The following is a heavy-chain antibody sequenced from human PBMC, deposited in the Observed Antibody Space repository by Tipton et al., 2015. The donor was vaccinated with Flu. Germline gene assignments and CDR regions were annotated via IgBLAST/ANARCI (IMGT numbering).Heavy chain of an antibody. CDR2: IYYSGST. CDR3: ARDRKEILTGSPRYYYGMDV. Sequence: TLSLTCTVSGGSISSYYWSWIRQPPGKGLEWIGYIYYSGSTNYNPSLKSRVTISVDTSKNQFSLKLSSVTAADTAVYYCARDRKEILTGSPRYYYGMDVRGQGTTVTVSS. D-gene: IGHD3-9*01. V-gene: IGHV4-59*01. CDR1: GGSISSYY. J-gene: IGHJ6*02.